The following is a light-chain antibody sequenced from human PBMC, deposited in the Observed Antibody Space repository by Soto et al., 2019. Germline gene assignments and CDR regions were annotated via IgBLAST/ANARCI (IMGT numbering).Light chain of an antibody. CDR3: QQYNNWPPWT. V-gene: IGKV3D-15*01. Sequence: ESVLTQSPGTLSLSPGERATLSCRAIQSVSSNYLAWYQQKPGQAPRLLIYGASTRASGIPARFTGSGSGTEFTLTISSLQSEDFAVYYCQQYNNWPPWTFGQGTKVDI. J-gene: IGKJ1*01. CDR1: QSVSSN. CDR2: GAS.